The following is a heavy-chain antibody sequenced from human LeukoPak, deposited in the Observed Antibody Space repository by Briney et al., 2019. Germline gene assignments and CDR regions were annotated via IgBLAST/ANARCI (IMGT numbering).Heavy chain of an antibody. CDR3: AGEATLKRGWFDS. V-gene: IGHV1-2*02. CDR2: VKAHSGAT. J-gene: IGHJ5*01. Sequence: GASVTVSSKASAHTFTAYYMHWVRQAPVQGREWMGCVKAHSGATNYAQNFQGRVTMTRDTSISTAFMELSSLRSDDTAVYYCAGEATLKRGWFDSWGQGTLVTVSS. D-gene: IGHD5-24*01. CDR1: AHTFTAYY.